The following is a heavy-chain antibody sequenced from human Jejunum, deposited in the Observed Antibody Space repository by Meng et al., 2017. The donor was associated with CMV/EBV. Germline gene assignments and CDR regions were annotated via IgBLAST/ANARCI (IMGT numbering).Heavy chain of an antibody. V-gene: IGHV3-30*02. CDR3: VKDRGVPYYESLTGYSYFDY. CDR2: ISNDGSNK. CDR1: TYG. D-gene: IGHD3-9*01. Sequence: TYGRHWVRQAPGKGLEWVTFISNDGSNKYYGDSVKGRFTISRDNSKNTLYLQMNSLRAEDTSVYYCVKDRGVPYYESLTGYSYFDYWGQGALVTVSS. J-gene: IGHJ4*02.